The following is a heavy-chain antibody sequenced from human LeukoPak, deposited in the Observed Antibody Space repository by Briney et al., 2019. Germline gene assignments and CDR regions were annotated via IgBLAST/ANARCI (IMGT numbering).Heavy chain of an antibody. CDR2: IRYDGSNK. CDR1: GFTFSSYG. J-gene: IGHJ4*02. CDR3: WVERYNNSPNHSNFDY. V-gene: IGHV3-30*02. Sequence: GGSLRLSCAASGFTFSSYGMHWVRQAPGKGLEGVAFIRYDGSNKYYADSVKGRFTISRDNSKNTLYLQMNSLRAEDTAVYYCWVERYNNSPNHSNFDYWGQRTLVTVSS. D-gene: IGHD3-10*01.